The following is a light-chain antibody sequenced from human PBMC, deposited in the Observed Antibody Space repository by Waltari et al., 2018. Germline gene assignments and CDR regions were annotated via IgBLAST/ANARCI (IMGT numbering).Light chain of an antibody. CDR1: QSVSRF. CDR2: GAS. V-gene: IGKV3-20*01. Sequence: EIGLTQSPGTLSLSPGERGPLSCRASQSVSRFLAWYQQIPGQPPRLLIYGASTRATGIPDRFSGSGSGTDFSLTISRLEPEDFAVYYCQKYDRLPATFGQGTKVDIK. J-gene: IGKJ1*01. CDR3: QKYDRLPAT.